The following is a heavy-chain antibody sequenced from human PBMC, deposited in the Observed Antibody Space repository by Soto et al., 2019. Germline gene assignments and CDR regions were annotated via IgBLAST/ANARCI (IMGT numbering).Heavy chain of an antibody. J-gene: IGHJ6*02. Sequence: ASETLSLTCAVYGGSFSGYYWSWIRQPPGKGLEWIGEINHSGSTNYNPSLKSRVTISVDTSKNQFSLKLSSVTAADTAVYYCARTIRGGTYYYYGMDVWGQGTTVTVSS. CDR2: INHSGST. V-gene: IGHV4-34*01. CDR3: ARTIRGGTYYYYGMDV. CDR1: GGSFSGYY. D-gene: IGHD1-1*01.